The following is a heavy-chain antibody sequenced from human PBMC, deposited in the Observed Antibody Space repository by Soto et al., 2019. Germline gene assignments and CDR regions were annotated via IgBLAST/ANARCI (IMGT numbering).Heavy chain of an antibody. J-gene: IGHJ4*02. CDR1: GASISTSSDF. V-gene: IGHV4-39*01. CDR2: VYQSGTT. CDR3: ARQPESTSYFDY. D-gene: IGHD2-2*01. Sequence: SETRSLTCSVSGASISTSSDFWGWIRQAPGKGLEWIGNVYQSGTTRLNPSLKSRVSIFVDRSKNQFSLELNSATAADRAVYYCARQPESTSYFDYWGQGILVTVS.